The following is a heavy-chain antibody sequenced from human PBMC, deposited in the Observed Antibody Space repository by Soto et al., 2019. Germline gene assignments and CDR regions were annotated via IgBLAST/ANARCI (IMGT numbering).Heavy chain of an antibody. CDR1: GGSFSGYY. J-gene: IGHJ4*02. Sequence: QVQLQQWGAGLLKPSETLSLICAVYGGSFSGYYWSWIRQPPGKGLEWIGEINDSGSTNYNPSLKSRVTISVDTSKNQFSLNLTSVTAADTAVYYCARGGRRLVRFDYWDQGTLVTVSS. CDR2: INDSGST. CDR3: ARGGRRLVRFDY. V-gene: IGHV4-34*01. D-gene: IGHD6-6*01.